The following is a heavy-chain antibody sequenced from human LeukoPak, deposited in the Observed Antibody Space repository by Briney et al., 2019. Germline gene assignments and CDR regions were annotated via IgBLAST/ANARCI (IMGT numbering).Heavy chain of an antibody. J-gene: IGHJ6*02. CDR3: ARDSDYDSSGMDV. CDR2: INHDGSEK. CDR1: GFTFSNYW. D-gene: IGHD3-22*01. V-gene: IGHV3-7*01. Sequence: GGSLRLSCAASGFTFSNYWMSWVRQAPGKGLEWVANINHDGSEKYYVDAVEGRFIISRDNAKNTLYLQMNSLRAEDTAVYYCARDSDYDSSGMDVWGQGTTVTVSS.